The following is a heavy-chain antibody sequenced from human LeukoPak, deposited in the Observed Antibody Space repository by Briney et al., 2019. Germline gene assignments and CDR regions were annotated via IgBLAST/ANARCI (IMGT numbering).Heavy chain of an antibody. J-gene: IGHJ4*02. V-gene: IGHV4-59*01. CDR1: GGXISSYY. CDR2: IYYSGST. D-gene: IGHD3-22*01. CDR3: ARDSSGSTHYFDY. Sequence: PSETLSLTCTVSGGXISSYYWSWIRQPPGKGLEWIGYIYYSGSTNYNPSLKSRVTISVDTSRNQFSLKLSSVTAADTAVYYCARDSSGSTHYFDYWGQGTLVTVSS.